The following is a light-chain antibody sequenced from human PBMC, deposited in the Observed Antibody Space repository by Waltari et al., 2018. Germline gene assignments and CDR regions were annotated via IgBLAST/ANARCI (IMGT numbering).Light chain of an antibody. CDR3: QHYDNSVYI. CDR2: GTS. Sequence: EVVLTQSPGTLSLSPGERATLSCRASRPISRSYFAWYQHKPGQGPRLLIFGTSNRATGIPDRFSGSGSGTDFTLTISTLEPEDFAVYYCQHYDNSVYIFGQGTNLAI. V-gene: IGKV3-20*01. CDR1: RPISRSY. J-gene: IGKJ2*01.